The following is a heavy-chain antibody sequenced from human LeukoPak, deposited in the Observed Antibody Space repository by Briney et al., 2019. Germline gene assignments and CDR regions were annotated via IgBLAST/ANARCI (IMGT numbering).Heavy chain of an antibody. CDR2: INHSGST. CDR1: GGSFSGYY. V-gene: IGHV4-34*01. Sequence: KPSETLSLTCAVYGGSFSGYYWSWIRQPPGKGLEWIGEINHSGSTNYNPSLKSRVTISVDTSKNQFSLKLSSVTAADTAVYYCARARSAAGNFDYWGQGTLVTVSS. CDR3: ARARSAAGNFDY. J-gene: IGHJ4*02. D-gene: IGHD6-13*01.